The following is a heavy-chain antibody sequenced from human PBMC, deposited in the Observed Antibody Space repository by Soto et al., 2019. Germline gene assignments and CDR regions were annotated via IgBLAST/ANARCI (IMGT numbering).Heavy chain of an antibody. CDR1: GFSLTSSGVG. Sequence: QITLKESGPTLVKPTQTLTLTCSFSGFSLTSSGVGVDWIRQPPGKALEWLEVIFWDDDRRYSPSLKNRLTITKDISKNQVFLTMTNMAHVDTCTYYCAQSGGYSSTGMDVWGQGTTVTVSS. CDR3: AQSGGYSSTGMDV. CDR2: IFWDDDR. D-gene: IGHD6-13*01. V-gene: IGHV2-5*02. J-gene: IGHJ6*02.